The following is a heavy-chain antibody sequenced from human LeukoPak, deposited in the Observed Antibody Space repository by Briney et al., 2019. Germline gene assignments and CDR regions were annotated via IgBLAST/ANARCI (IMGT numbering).Heavy chain of an antibody. D-gene: IGHD5-18*01. V-gene: IGHV4-34*01. J-gene: IGHJ4*02. Sequence: SETLSLTCAVYGGSFSGYYWSWNRQPPGKGLEWIGEINHSGSTNYNPSLKSRVTISVDTSKNQFSLKLSSVTAADTAVYYCARGRGRPIQLWLPYYFDYWGQGTLVTVSS. CDR2: INHSGST. CDR3: ARGRGRPIQLWLPYYFDY. CDR1: GGSFSGYY.